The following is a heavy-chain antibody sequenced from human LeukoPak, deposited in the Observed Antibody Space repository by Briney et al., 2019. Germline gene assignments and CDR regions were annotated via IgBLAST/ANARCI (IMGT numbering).Heavy chain of an antibody. CDR1: GFTFSSYS. Sequence: GGSLRLSCAASGFTFSSYSMNWVRQAPGKGLEWVSSISSSSSYIYYADSVKGRFTISRDNAKNSLYLQMNSLRAEDTAVYYCARGQAELQIYDAFDIWGQGTMVTVSS. CDR2: ISSSSSYI. D-gene: IGHD1-26*01. V-gene: IGHV3-21*01. J-gene: IGHJ3*02. CDR3: ARGQAELQIYDAFDI.